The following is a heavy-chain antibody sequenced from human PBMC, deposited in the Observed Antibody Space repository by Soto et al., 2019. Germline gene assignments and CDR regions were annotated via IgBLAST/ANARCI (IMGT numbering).Heavy chain of an antibody. V-gene: IGHV3-30*18. J-gene: IGHJ4*02. Sequence: GGSLSLSCAASGFTFSSYAMHWVRQAPGKGLEWVAVISYDGSNKYYADSVKGRFTISRDNSKNTLYLQMNSLRAEDTAVYYCAKKGGIYYDSSGYPDYWGQGTLVTVSS. CDR2: ISYDGSNK. D-gene: IGHD3-22*01. CDR1: GFTFSSYA. CDR3: AKKGGIYYDSSGYPDY.